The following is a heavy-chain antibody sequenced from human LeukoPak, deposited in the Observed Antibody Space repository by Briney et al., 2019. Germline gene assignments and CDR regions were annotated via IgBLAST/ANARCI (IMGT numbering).Heavy chain of an antibody. V-gene: IGHV3-21*01. Sequence: GGSLRLSCAASGFTFSSYSMNWVRQAPGKGLEWVSSISSSSYIYYADSVKGRFTISRDNAKNSLYLQMNSLRAEDTAVYYCARRGYSSGFDIWGQGTMVTVSS. J-gene: IGHJ3*02. CDR1: GFTFSSYS. CDR2: ISSSSYI. CDR3: ARRGYSSGFDI. D-gene: IGHD6-19*01.